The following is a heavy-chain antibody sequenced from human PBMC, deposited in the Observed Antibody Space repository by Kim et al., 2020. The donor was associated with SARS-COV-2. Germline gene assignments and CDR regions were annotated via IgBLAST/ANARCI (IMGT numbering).Heavy chain of an antibody. V-gene: IGHV3-66*01. CDR3: ARDDY. J-gene: IGHJ4*02. Sequence: IYSGGSTYYADSVKGRFTISRDNSKNTLYLQMNSLRADDTAVYYCARDDYWGQGTLVTVSS. CDR2: IYSGGST.